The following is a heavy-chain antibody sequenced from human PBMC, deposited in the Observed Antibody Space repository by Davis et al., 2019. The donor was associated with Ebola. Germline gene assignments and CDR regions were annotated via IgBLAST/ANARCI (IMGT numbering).Heavy chain of an antibody. Sequence: SETLSLTFAVYGGSFSGYYWSWIRQPPGKGLEWIGEINHSGSTNYNPSLKSRVTISVDTSKNQFSLKLSSVTAADTAVYYCARLKSLGGYYYYYGMDVWGQGTTVTVSS. CDR3: ARLKSLGGYYYYYGMDV. J-gene: IGHJ6*02. V-gene: IGHV4-34*01. CDR1: GGSFSGYY. D-gene: IGHD3-16*01. CDR2: INHSGST.